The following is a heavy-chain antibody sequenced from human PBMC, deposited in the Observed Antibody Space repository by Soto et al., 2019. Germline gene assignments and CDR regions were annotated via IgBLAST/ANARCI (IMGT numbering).Heavy chain of an antibody. CDR2: INAGNGNT. Sequence: ASVKVSCKASGYTFTSYAMHWVRQAPGQRLEWMGWINAGNGNTKYSQKFQGRVTITRDTSASTAYMEPSSLRSEDTAVYYCAREQQWPRHYFDYWGQGTLVTVSS. CDR1: GYTFTSYA. V-gene: IGHV1-3*01. D-gene: IGHD1-1*01. CDR3: AREQQWPRHYFDY. J-gene: IGHJ4*02.